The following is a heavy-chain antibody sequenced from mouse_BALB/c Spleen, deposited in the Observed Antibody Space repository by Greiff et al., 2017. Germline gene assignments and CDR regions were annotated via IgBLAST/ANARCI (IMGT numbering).Heavy chain of an antibody. CDR2: ISYSGST. D-gene: IGHD2-3*01. CDR1: GYSITSDYA. CDR3: ARSGDGYFFAY. J-gene: IGHJ3*01. Sequence: EVQLQQSGPGLVKPSQSLSLTCTVTGYSITSDYAWNWIRQFPGNKLEWMGYISYSGSTSYNPSLKSRISITRDTSKNQFFLQLNSVTTEDTATYYCARSGDGYFFAYWGQGTLVTVSA. V-gene: IGHV3-2*02.